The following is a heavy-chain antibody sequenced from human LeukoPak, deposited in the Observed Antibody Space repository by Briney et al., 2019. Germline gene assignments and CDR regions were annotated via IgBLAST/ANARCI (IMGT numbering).Heavy chain of an antibody. CDR1: GFTVSSNY. Sequence: PGGSLRLSCAASGFTVSSNYMNWVRQAPGKGLEWVSSISSSSSYIYYADSVKGRFTISRDNAKNSLYLQMNSLRAEDTAVYYCARGGRSSSRVSVWGQGTLVTVSS. CDR3: ARGGRSSSRVSV. V-gene: IGHV3-21*01. CDR2: ISSSSSYI. D-gene: IGHD6-13*01. J-gene: IGHJ4*02.